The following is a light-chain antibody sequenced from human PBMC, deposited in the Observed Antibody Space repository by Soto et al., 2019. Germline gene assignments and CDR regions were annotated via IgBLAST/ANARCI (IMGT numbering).Light chain of an antibody. J-gene: IGLJ1*01. CDR3: AVWDETLIEV. Sequence: QSVLTQPPSASGTPGQTVTISCSGSSSNIGSNSVNWYQQLPGAAPSLLIYSDDQRPSGVPDRFSGSKSGTSASLAISGLQSEDEADYFCAVWDETLIEVFGTGNKLTVL. CDR2: SDD. CDR1: SSNIGSNS. V-gene: IGLV1-44*01.